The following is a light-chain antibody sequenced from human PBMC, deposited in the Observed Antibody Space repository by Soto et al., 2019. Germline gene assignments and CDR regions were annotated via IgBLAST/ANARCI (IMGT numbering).Light chain of an antibody. CDR3: SSYTSSSTLVV. CDR1: SRDVGGYNY. Sequence: QSALTQPASVSASPGQSITISCTGTSRDVGGYNYVSWYQQHPGKAPKLMIYEVSNRPSGVSNRFSSSKSGNTTYLTISGLQAEDEADYYCSSYTSSSTLVVFGGGTKRTVL. V-gene: IGLV2-14*01. CDR2: EVS. J-gene: IGLJ2*01.